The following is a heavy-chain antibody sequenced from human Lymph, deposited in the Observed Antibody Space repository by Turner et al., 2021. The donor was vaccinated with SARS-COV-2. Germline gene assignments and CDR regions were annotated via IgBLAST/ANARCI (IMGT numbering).Heavy chain of an antibody. CDR1: GYTFTGSY. J-gene: IGHJ6*02. CDR2: INPNSGGT. V-gene: IGHV1-2*02. CDR3: ARDVERYYDFWGGYSGGYGMDV. Sequence: QVQLVQSGAEGKKPGASGKVPCKAPGYTFTGSYMHWVRQAPGQGLEWMGWINPNSGGTNYAQKFQGRVTMTRDTSISAAYMELSKLRSDETTVYYCARDVERYYDFWGGYSGGYGMDVWGQGTTVTVSS. D-gene: IGHD3-3*01.